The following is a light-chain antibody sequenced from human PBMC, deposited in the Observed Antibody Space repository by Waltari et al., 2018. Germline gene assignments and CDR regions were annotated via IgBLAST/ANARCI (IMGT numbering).Light chain of an antibody. V-gene: IGLV6-57*03. CDR1: SGSIASNF. J-gene: IGLJ2*01. CDR2: EDN. CDR3: QSYDSSNHVV. Sequence: NFMLTQPHSVSESPGKTVTISCTRSSGSIASNFVQWSQQRPGSAPTTVIYEDNQRPSGVPDRFSDSIDSSSNSASLTISGLKTEDEADYYCQSYDSSNHVVFGGGTKLTVL.